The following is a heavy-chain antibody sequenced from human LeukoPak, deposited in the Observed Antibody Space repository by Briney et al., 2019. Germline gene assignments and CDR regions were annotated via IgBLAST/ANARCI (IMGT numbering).Heavy chain of an antibody. CDR3: AELGITMIGGV. Sequence: GGSLRLSCAASGFAFSSYGMHWVRQAPGKGLEWVAYIHYDSTTEDYADSVKGRFTISRDNAKNSLYLQMNSLRAEDTAVYYCAELGITMIGGVWGKGTTVTISS. CDR1: GFAFSSYG. J-gene: IGHJ6*04. CDR2: IHYDSTTE. V-gene: IGHV3-30*02. D-gene: IGHD3-10*02.